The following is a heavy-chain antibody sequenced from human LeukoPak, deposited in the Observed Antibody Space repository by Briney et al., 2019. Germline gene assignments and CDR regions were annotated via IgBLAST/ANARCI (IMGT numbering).Heavy chain of an antibody. V-gene: IGHV3-7*02. CDR1: GFTFSSYW. J-gene: IGHJ4*02. CDR2: IKQDGSEK. D-gene: IGHD3-22*01. CDR3: AKGVGIYDSSGYFDY. Sequence: GGSLRLSCAASGFTFSSYWMSWVRQAPGKGLEWVANIKQDGSEKYYVDSVKGRFTISRDNAKNSLYLQMNSLRPEDTAVYYCAKGVGIYDSSGYFDYWGQGTLVTVSS.